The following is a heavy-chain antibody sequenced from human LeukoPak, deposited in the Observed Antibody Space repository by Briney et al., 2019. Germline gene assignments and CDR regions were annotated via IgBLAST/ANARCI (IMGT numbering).Heavy chain of an antibody. Sequence: GASVKVSCKTSGYRFTSYGISWVRQAPGQGLEWVGWINPNSGGTNYAQKFQGRVTMTRDTSISTAYMELSRLRSDDTAVYYCASSHCSSTSCNKNHYYGMDVWGQGTTVTVSS. J-gene: IGHJ6*02. D-gene: IGHD2-2*01. V-gene: IGHV1-2*02. CDR3: ASSHCSSTSCNKNHYYGMDV. CDR2: INPNSGGT. CDR1: GYRFTSYG.